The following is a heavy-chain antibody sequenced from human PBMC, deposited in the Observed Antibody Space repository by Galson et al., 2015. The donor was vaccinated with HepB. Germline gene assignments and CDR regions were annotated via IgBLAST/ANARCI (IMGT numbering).Heavy chain of an antibody. CDR1: GFTFSSYS. Sequence: SLRLSCAASGFTFSSYSMNWVRQAPGKGLEWVSSISSSSSYIYYADSVKGRFTISRDDAKNLLYLQMNSLRAEDTAVYYCARKSYYGSGSYYFDYWGQGTLVTVSS. CDR2: ISSSSSYI. J-gene: IGHJ4*02. D-gene: IGHD3-10*01. V-gene: IGHV3-21*01. CDR3: ARKSYYGSGSYYFDY.